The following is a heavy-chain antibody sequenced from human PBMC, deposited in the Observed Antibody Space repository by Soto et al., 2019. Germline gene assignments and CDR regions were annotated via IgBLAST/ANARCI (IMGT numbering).Heavy chain of an antibody. CDR3: ARRGSSSGWNYYYYYMDV. CDR2: IYYSGST. D-gene: IGHD6-6*01. J-gene: IGHJ6*03. CDR1: GGSISSYY. Sequence: SETLSLTCTVSGGSISSYYWSWIRQPPGKGLEWIGYIYYSGSTNYNPSLKSRVTISVATSKNLFSLKLSSVTAADTAVYYCARRGSSSGWNYYYYYMDVWGKGTTVTVSS. V-gene: IGHV4-59*08.